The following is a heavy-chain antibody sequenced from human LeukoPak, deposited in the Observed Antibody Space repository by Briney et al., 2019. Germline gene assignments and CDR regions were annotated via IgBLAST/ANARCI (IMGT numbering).Heavy chain of an antibody. D-gene: IGHD4/OR15-4a*01. CDR3: TREGAGGFDH. CDR2: IKQNGAEK. V-gene: IGHV3-7*01. CDR1: GFTFSSYA. J-gene: IGHJ4*02. Sequence: PGGSLRLSCAASGFTFSSYAMSWVRQAPGKGLEWVANIKQNGAEKSYEDSVKGRFTISRDNSKNSVYLQMSSLGAEDTAVYYCTREGAGGFDHWGQGTLVTVSS.